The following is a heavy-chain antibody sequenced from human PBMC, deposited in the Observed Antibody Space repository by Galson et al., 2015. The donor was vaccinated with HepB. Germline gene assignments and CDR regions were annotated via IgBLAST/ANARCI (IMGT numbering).Heavy chain of an antibody. CDR2: IYDSGRT. J-gene: IGHJ4*02. CDR3: ARVLRRIWFGELAVYFNY. Sequence: TLSLTCTVSGGSTGSGDYYWSWIRQHPGKGLEWIGYIYDSGRTYYNPSLKSRGTISVDTSKNQFSLKLSSVTAADTAVYYCARVLRRIWFGELAVYFNYWGQGTLVTVSS. CDR1: GGSTGSGDYY. V-gene: IGHV4-31*03. D-gene: IGHD3-10*01.